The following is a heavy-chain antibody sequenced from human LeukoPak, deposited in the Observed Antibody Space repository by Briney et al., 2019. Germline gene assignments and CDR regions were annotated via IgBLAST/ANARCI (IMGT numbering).Heavy chain of an antibody. J-gene: IGHJ4*02. CDR3: AKENWPTVTSPGRTSFDY. CDR1: GFTFSSYA. CDR2: INGSA. Sequence: PGGSLRLFCTASGFTFSSYAMSWVRQAPGKGLEWVSVINGSAYNADSVRGRFTISRDNSKNTLYLQMNSLRAEDTAVYYCAKENWPTVTSPGRTSFDYWGQGTLVTVSP. V-gene: IGHV3-23*01. D-gene: IGHD4-17*01.